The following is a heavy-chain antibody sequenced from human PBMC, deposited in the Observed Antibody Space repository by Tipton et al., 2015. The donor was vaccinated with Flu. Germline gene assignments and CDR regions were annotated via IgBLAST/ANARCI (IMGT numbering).Heavy chain of an antibody. Sequence: TLSLTCTVSGGSISSYYWSWIRQPAGKGLEWIGRIYTSGSTNYNPSLKSRVTMSVDTSKNQFSLKLSSVTAADTAVYYCARVQPVTMVRGVNIPLDGMDVWGQGTTVTVSS. V-gene: IGHV4-4*07. J-gene: IGHJ6*02. D-gene: IGHD3-10*01. CDR2: IYTSGST. CDR1: GGSISSYY. CDR3: ARVQPVTMVRGVNIPLDGMDV.